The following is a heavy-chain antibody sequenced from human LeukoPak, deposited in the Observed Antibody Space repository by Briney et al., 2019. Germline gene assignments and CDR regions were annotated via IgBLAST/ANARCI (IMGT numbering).Heavy chain of an antibody. CDR1: GFTFSSYS. Sequence: GGSLRLSCAASGFTFSSYSMNWVRQAPGKGLEWVSSISSSSSYIYYADSVKGRFTISRDNAKNSLYLQMDSLRAEDTAVYYCAGGDIAVAGTEYYYYYGMDVWGKGTTVTVSS. CDR3: AGGDIAVAGTEYYYYYGMDV. V-gene: IGHV3-21*01. J-gene: IGHJ6*04. CDR2: ISSSSSYI. D-gene: IGHD6-19*01.